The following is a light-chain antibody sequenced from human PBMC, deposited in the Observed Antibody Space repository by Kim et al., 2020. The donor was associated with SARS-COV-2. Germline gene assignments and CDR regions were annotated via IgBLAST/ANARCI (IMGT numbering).Light chain of an antibody. V-gene: IGKV3-20*01. Sequence: EIGLTQSPGTLSMSPGERATLSCGASQSVTRNFLAWYQQKPGQAPRLLIYGASSRATGIPDRFSGSGSGTEFTLTISRLEPEDFAVYYCQQYGSSPWTFGQGTKVDIK. CDR2: GAS. J-gene: IGKJ1*01. CDR1: QSVTRNF. CDR3: QQYGSSPWT.